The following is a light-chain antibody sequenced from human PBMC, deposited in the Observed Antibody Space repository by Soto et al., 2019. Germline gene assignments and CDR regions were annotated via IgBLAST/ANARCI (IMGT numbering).Light chain of an antibody. CDR3: SSYTSSSTRV. CDR2: DVS. J-gene: IGLJ1*01. V-gene: IGLV2-14*01. CDR1: SSDVGGYNY. Sequence: QSALTQPASVSGSPGQSITISCTGTSSDVGGYNYVSWYQQNPGKAPKLMIYDVSNRPSGVSNRFSGSKSGNTASLTISGLQAEDEADYYCSSYTSSSTRVFGTGTQLTVL.